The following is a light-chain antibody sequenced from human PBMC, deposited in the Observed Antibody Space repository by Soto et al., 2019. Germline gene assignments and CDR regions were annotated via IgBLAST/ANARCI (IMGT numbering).Light chain of an antibody. Sequence: DIQMTQSPSTLSASVGDRVTITCRASEKINKWLAWYQQKPGKAPKLLISDASSRATGIPDRFSGSGSGTDFTLTISRLEPEDFVVYYCQQYGSSPWTFGQGTKVDIK. CDR2: DAS. CDR3: QQYGSSPWT. J-gene: IGKJ1*01. CDR1: EKINKW. V-gene: IGKV1-5*01.